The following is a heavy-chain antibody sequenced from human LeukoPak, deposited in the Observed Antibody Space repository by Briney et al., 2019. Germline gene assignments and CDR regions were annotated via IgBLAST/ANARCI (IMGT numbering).Heavy chain of an antibody. J-gene: IGHJ4*02. V-gene: IGHV3-66*01. CDR2: IFSPGST. Sequence: GGSLRLSCAASRFAFSNYAMNWVRQAPGKGLEWVSIIFSPGSTYYADSVKGRFTSSRDNSKNTMYLQMNSLRAEDTAVYYCARVPGYCSSTSCPYFDYWGQGTLVTVSS. D-gene: IGHD2-2*01. CDR1: RFAFSNYA. CDR3: ARVPGYCSSTSCPYFDY.